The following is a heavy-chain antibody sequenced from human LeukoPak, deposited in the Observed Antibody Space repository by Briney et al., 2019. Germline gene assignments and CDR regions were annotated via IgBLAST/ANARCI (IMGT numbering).Heavy chain of an antibody. CDR1: GFTFSSYE. Sequence: PGGSLRLSCAASGFTFSSYEMIWVRQAPGKGLEYVSAISSNGGSTYYANSVKGRFTISRDNSKNTLYLQMGSLRAEDMAVYYCARGAPWGSGSYYNYWGQGTLVTVSS. CDR3: ARGAPWGSGSYYNY. V-gene: IGHV3-64*01. J-gene: IGHJ4*02. CDR2: ISSNGGST. D-gene: IGHD3-10*01.